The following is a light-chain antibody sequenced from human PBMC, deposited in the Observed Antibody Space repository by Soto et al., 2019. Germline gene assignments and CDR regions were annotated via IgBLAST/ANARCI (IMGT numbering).Light chain of an antibody. V-gene: IGLV2-11*01. Sequence: QSVLTQPRSVSGSPGQSVTISCTGTSSDVGGYNYVSWYQQRPDKAPKLLIYDVTERPSGVPDRFSGSKSGNTASLTISGLQAEDEADYYCCSYALRYPIYVFGTGTKVTV. J-gene: IGLJ1*01. CDR2: DVT. CDR3: CSYALRYPIYV. CDR1: SSDVGGYNY.